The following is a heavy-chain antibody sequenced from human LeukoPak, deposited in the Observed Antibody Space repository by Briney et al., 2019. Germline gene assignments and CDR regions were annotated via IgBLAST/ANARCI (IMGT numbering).Heavy chain of an antibody. CDR3: ARLGYYYYYMDV. Sequence: ASVKVSCKASGYTFTGYYMHWVRQAPGQGLEWMGWINPNSGGTNYAQKFQGRVTMTRDTSISTAYMELSRLRFDDTAVYYCARLGYYYYYMDVWGKGTTVTVSS. J-gene: IGHJ6*03. CDR2: INPNSGGT. V-gene: IGHV1-2*02. CDR1: GYTFTGYY.